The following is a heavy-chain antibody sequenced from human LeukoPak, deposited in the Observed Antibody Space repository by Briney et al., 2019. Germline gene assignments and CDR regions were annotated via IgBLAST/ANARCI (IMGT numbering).Heavy chain of an antibody. J-gene: IGHJ4*02. V-gene: IGHV3-48*02. Sequence: GGSLRLSCAASGFTFSRYSVNWVRQAPGEGPELVAYIRTSSGGIYYADSVKGRFTISTDTAKNSLYLEMNNLRDGDTAVYYCARDDSWAFDYWGQGTLVTVSS. CDR3: ARDDSWAFDY. CDR2: IRTSSGGI. CDR1: GFTFSRYS. D-gene: IGHD2-21*02.